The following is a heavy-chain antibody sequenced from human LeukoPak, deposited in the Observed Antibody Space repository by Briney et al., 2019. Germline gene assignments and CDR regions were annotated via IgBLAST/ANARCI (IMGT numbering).Heavy chain of an antibody. CDR2: IWYDGSNK. J-gene: IGHJ6*02. D-gene: IGHD3-3*01. CDR1: GFTFSNYG. V-gene: IGHV3-33*01. Sequence: GGSLRLSCAASGFTFSNYGMHWVRQAPGKGLEWVAVIWYDGSNKYYGDSVKGRFTISRDNSKNTLYLQMNSLRAEDTAVYYCARASNNYDFWSGYYPARYGMDVWGQGTTVTVSS. CDR3: ARASNNYDFWSGYYPARYGMDV.